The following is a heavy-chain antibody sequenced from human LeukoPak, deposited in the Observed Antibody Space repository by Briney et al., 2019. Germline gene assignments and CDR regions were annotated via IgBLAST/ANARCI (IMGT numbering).Heavy chain of an antibody. Sequence: GGSLRLSCAASGFTFSSYWMHWVRQAPGRGLVWVSRINSDGSSTSYADSVKGRFTISRGNAKNTLYLQMNSLRAEDTAVYYCARASSGWYYFDYWGQGTLVTVSS. CDR3: ARASSGWYYFDY. D-gene: IGHD6-19*01. CDR2: INSDGSST. CDR1: GFTFSSYW. V-gene: IGHV3-74*01. J-gene: IGHJ4*02.